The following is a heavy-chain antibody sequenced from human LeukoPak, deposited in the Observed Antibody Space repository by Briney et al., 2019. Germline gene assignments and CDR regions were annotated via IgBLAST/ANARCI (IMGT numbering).Heavy chain of an antibody. CDR3: AREAAARHDAFDI. V-gene: IGHV3-21*01. CDR2: ISSSSSYI. D-gene: IGHD6-13*01. J-gene: IGHJ3*02. Sequence: GGSLRLSCAASGFTFSSYSMNWVRQAPGKGPEWVSSISSSSSYIYYADSVKGRFTISRDNAKNSLYLQMNSLRAEDTAVYYCAREAAARHDAFDIWGQGTMVTVSS. CDR1: GFTFSSYS.